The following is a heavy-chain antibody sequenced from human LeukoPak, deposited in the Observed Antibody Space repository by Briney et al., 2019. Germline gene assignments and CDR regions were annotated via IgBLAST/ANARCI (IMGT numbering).Heavy chain of an antibody. J-gene: IGHJ5*02. Sequence: SVKVSCKASGGTFSSYAISWVRQAPGQGLEWMGGIIPISGTANYAQKFQGRVTITTDESTSTAYMELSSLRSEDTAVYYCARDIRDWFDPWGQGTLVTVSS. CDR3: ARDIRDWFDP. V-gene: IGHV1-69*05. CDR1: GGTFSSYA. CDR2: IIPISGTA.